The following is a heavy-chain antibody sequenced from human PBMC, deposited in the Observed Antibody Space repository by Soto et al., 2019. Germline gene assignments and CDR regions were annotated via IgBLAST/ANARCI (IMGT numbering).Heavy chain of an antibody. D-gene: IGHD1-26*01. J-gene: IGHJ4*02. CDR1: GFTFSSYS. V-gene: IGHV3-21*01. Sequence: GGSLRLSCAASGFTFSSYSMNWVRQAPGKGLEWVSSISSSSSYIYYADSVKGRFTISRDNAKNSLYLQMNSLRAEDTAVYYCARGTPLGGSLKHIDYWGQGTLVTVSS. CDR2: ISSSSSYI. CDR3: ARGTPLGGSLKHIDY.